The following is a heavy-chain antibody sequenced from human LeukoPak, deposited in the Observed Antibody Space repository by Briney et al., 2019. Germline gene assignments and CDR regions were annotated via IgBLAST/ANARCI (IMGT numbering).Heavy chain of an antibody. CDR2: IYYSGST. CDR1: GGSTSSSSYY. CDR3: ARGFIVVVPAAIRQEYNWFDP. V-gene: IGHV4-39*01. J-gene: IGHJ5*02. D-gene: IGHD2-2*02. Sequence: SETLSLTCTVSGGSTSSSSYYWGWIRQPPGKGLEWIGSIYYSGSTYYNPSLKSRVTISVDTSKNQFSLKLSSVTAADTAVHYCARGFIVVVPAAIRQEYNWFDPWGQGTLVTVSS.